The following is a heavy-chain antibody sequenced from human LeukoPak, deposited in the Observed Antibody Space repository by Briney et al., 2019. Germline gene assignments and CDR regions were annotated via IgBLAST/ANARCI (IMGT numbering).Heavy chain of an antibody. CDR1: GGTFSSYA. V-gene: IGHV1-69*13. CDR3: ATYCSSTSCYIWGYCFDY. J-gene: IGHJ4*02. D-gene: IGHD2-2*01. CDR2: IIPISGTA. Sequence: ASVKVSCKASGGTFSSYAISWVRQAPGQGLEWMGGIIPISGTANYAQKFQDRIAITADASTSTAYMDLSSLRSEDTAVYYCATYCSSTSCYIWGYCFDYWGQGTLVTVSS.